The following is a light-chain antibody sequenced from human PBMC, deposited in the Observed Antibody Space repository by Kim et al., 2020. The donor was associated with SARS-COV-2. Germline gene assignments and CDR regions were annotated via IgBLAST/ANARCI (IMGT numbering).Light chain of an antibody. J-gene: IGKJ1*01. CDR3: QQFSNWPPGT. V-gene: IGKV3-15*01. CDR1: QSVSNS. Sequence: SPGERVTLSCRASQSVSNSLAWYQQKAGQPPRPLIYAASTRATGIPARFIGSGSGTEFTLTISSLQSEDSAVYYCQQFSNWPPGTLGQGTKVDIK. CDR2: AAS.